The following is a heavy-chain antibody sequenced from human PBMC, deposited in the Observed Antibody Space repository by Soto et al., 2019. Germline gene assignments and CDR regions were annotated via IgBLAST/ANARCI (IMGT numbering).Heavy chain of an antibody. D-gene: IGHD4-17*01. V-gene: IGHV3-11*05. CDR3: ARSPYGDYTRFDY. CDR2: ISSSSSYT. CDR1: GFTFSDYY. J-gene: IGHJ4*02. Sequence: QVQLVESGGGLVKPGGSLRLSCAASGFTFSDYYMSWIRQAPGKGLEWVSDISSSSSYTNYADSVKGRFTISRDNAKNSLYLQMNSLRAEDTAVYYCARSPYGDYTRFDYWGQGTLVTVSS.